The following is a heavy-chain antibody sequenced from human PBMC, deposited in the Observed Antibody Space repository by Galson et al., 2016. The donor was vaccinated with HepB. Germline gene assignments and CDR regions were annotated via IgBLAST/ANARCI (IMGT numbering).Heavy chain of an antibody. Sequence: SVKVSCKASGGNLNTYAINWVRQAPGQGLEWMGGIIPIFGTVNYAQKFQGRVTITADESTTTAYMELSSLRSDDTAVYYCARDRGYPWQIDYWGQGTLVTVSS. J-gene: IGHJ4*02. V-gene: IGHV1-69*13. CDR1: GGNLNTYA. D-gene: IGHD6-25*01. CDR3: ARDRGYPWQIDY. CDR2: IIPIFGTV.